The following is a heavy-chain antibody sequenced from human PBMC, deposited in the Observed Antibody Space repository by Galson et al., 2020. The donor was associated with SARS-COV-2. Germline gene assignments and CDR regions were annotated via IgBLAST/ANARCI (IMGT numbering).Heavy chain of an antibody. J-gene: IGHJ4*02. Sequence: GGSLRLSCAASGFTFSSYWMHWVRQAPGKGLVWVSRIYSEGSSTSYADSVKGRFTISGDNAKNTLYLQMNSLRAEDTAVYYCARGDMVNDYFDYWGQGTLVTVS. CDR1: GFTFSSYW. CDR3: ARGDMVNDYFDY. D-gene: IGHD2-8*01. CDR2: IYSEGSST. V-gene: IGHV3-74*01.